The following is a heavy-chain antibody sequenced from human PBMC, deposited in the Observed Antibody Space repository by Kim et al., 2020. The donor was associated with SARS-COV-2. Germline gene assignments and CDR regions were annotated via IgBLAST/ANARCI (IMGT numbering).Heavy chain of an antibody. J-gene: IGHJ4*02. D-gene: IGHD6-13*01. CDR3: ARDGRYSSFDY. CDR1: GGSISSYY. CDR2: IYYSGST. V-gene: IGHV4-59*13. Sequence: SETLSLTCTVSGGSISSYYWSWIRQPPGKGLEWIGYIYYSGSTNYNPSLKSRVTISVDTSKNQFSLKLSSVTAADTAVYYCARDGRYSSFDYWGQGTLVTVSS.